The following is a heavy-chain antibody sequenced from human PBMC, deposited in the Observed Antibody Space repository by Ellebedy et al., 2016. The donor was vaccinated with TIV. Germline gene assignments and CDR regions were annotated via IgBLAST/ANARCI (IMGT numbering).Heavy chain of an antibody. Sequence: SETLSLXXTVSGDSISSISYYWGWIRQPPGKGLEWIGSIYYSGGTYYNPSLKSRVTMSVDTSKNHFSLKLSSVTAADTAVYYCARAVDAIGGSHNLFDYWGQGTLVTVSS. D-gene: IGHD4-23*01. CDR3: ARAVDAIGGSHNLFDY. CDR1: GDSISSISYY. CDR2: IYYSGGT. V-gene: IGHV4-39*07. J-gene: IGHJ4*02.